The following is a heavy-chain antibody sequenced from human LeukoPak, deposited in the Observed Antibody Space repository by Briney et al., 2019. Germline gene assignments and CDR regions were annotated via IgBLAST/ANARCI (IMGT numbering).Heavy chain of an antibody. V-gene: IGHV4-59*12. Sequence: SETLSLTCTVSGVSINYYYWMWIRQPPGKGLEWIGYIYYSGGTHYNPSLKSRVTMLVDTSKNQFSLKLSSVTAADTAVYYCARSKRVVPAAPYYFDYWGQGTLVTVSS. CDR3: ARSKRVVPAAPYYFDY. CDR2: IYYSGGT. J-gene: IGHJ4*02. D-gene: IGHD2-2*01. CDR1: GVSINYYY.